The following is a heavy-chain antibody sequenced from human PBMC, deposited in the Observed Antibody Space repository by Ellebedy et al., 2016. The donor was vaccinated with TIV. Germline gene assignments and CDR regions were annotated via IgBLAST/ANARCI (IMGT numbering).Heavy chain of an antibody. CDR2: IYYSGSI. CDR3: ARDGSHRSGYYYYYYGMDV. Sequence: SETLSLTCTVSGGSISSYYWSWIRQPPGKGLEWIGYIYYSGSINYNPSLKSRVTISVDTSKNQFSLKLSSVTAADTAVYYCARDGSHRSGYYYYYYGMDVWGQGTTVTVSS. V-gene: IGHV4-59*01. D-gene: IGHD3-22*01. CDR1: GGSISSYY. J-gene: IGHJ6*02.